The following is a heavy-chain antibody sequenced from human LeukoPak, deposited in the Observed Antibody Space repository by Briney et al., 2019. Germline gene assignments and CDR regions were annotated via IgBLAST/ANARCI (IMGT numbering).Heavy chain of an antibody. J-gene: IGHJ4*02. Sequence: GGTLRLSCAASGFTFSGSAMHWVRQASGKGLEWVGRIRSKANSYATAYAASVKGRFTISRDDSKNTAYLQMNSLKIEDTAVYYCTSGLSVLRSNNTPVDYWGQGTLVTVSS. D-gene: IGHD4-17*01. CDR1: GFTFSGSA. V-gene: IGHV3-73*01. CDR3: TSGLSVLRSNNTPVDY. CDR2: IRSKANSYAT.